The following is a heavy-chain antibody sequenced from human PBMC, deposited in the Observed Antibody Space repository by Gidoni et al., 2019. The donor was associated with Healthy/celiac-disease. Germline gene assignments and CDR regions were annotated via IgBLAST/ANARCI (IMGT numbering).Heavy chain of an antibody. J-gene: IGHJ6*04. D-gene: IGHD6-13*01. CDR2: ISGSGGRT. Sequence: EVQLLESGGGLVQPGGSLRLYCAASGFTFSSYAMSWVRQATGKGLEWVSAISGSGGRTYYADSVKGRFTISRDNSKNTLYLQMNSLRDEDTAVYYCAKPPGSSWYYYGMDVWGKGTTVTVSS. CDR3: AKPPGSSWYYYGMDV. CDR1: GFTFSSYA. V-gene: IGHV3-23*01.